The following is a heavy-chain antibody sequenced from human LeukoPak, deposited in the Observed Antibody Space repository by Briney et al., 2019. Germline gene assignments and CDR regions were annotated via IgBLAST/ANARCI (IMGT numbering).Heavy chain of an antibody. CDR3: ARLGRSTTRYYFDY. Sequence: SETLSLTCTVSGGSISSSSYYWGWIRQPPGKGLEWIGSIYYSGSTYYNPSLKSRVTISVDTSKNQFSLKLSSVTAADTAVYYCARLGRSTTRYYFDYWGQGTLVTVSP. J-gene: IGHJ4*02. CDR1: GGSISSSSYY. V-gene: IGHV4-39*01. CDR2: IYYSGST. D-gene: IGHD2-2*01.